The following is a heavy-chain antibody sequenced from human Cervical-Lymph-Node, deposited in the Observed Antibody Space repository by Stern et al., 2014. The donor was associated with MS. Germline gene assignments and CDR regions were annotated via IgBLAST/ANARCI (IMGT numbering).Heavy chain of an antibody. J-gene: IGHJ4*02. CDR1: GDNFSNYA. CDR2: LIPFDGAT. Sequence: QVQLVKSGSEVKKPGSSGKVSCKPSGDNFSNYALSWVRQAPGQGLEWVGGLIPFDGATIYGRKFQGRVTITPGESTGTAFMELTNLTSDDTAIYYCALRRSYYVFWGQGTLITVSS. CDR3: ALRRSYYVF. D-gene: IGHD4-11*01. V-gene: IGHV1-69*01.